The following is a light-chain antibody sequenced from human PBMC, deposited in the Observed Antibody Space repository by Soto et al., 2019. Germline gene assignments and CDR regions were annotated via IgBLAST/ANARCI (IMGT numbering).Light chain of an antibody. CDR1: QSVSSSY. Sequence: EIVLTQSPGTLSLSPGERATLSCRASQSVSSSYLAWYQQKPGQAPRLLIYGASSRATGIPDRFSGSGSGTAFPLTISRLEPEDFVVYYCHQYDSSPLTFGGGTKVEIK. CDR3: HQYDSSPLT. V-gene: IGKV3-20*01. J-gene: IGKJ4*01. CDR2: GAS.